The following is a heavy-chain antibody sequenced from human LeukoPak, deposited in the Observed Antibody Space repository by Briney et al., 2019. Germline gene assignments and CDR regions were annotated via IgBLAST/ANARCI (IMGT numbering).Heavy chain of an antibody. CDR3: AKEKGATVTTFFDY. CDR2: TSDRGDYT. D-gene: IGHD4-17*01. Sequence: PGGSLRLSCAASGFTFTSYSMSWVRQAPGKGLEWVSGTSDRGDYTYYADSVKGRFTISRDNSKNTLYLQMNSLRAEDTAVYYCAKEKGATVTTFFDYWGQGTLVTVSS. V-gene: IGHV3-23*01. J-gene: IGHJ4*02. CDR1: GFTFTSYS.